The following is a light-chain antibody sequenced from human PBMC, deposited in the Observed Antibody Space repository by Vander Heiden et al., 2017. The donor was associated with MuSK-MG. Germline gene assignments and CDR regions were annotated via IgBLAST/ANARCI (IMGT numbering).Light chain of an antibody. CDR2: DAS. J-gene: IGKJ3*01. V-gene: IGKV1-33*01. CDR1: QDTSNY. Sequence: DIQMTQSPSSLSASVGDRVTITCQASQDTSNYFNWYQQKPGKAPKLLIYDASNLETGVPSRFSGSGSGTDFTFTISSLQPEDIATYYCQQYDNLPFTFGPGTKVDIK. CDR3: QQYDNLPFT.